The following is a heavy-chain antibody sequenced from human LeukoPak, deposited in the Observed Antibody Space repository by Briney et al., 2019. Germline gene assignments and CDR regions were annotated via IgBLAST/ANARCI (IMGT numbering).Heavy chain of an antibody. J-gene: IGHJ3*02. Sequence: SETLSLTCTVSGDSINSDYWNWLRQPPGKGLEWIGYIYHTGSTNYNPSLRSRVTISADTSKKHFSLKLTSVTAADTAIYYCARVGGKTTINNAAFEIWGQGTMVTVSS. D-gene: IGHD5-24*01. CDR1: GDSINSDY. CDR2: IYHTGST. V-gene: IGHV4-59*01. CDR3: ARVGGKTTINNAAFEI.